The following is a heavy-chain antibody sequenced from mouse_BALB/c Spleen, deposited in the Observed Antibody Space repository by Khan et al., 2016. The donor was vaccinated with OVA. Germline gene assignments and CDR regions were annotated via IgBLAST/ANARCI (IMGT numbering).Heavy chain of an antibody. D-gene: IGHD2-10*01. J-gene: IGHJ4*01. V-gene: IGHV2-6-1*01. CDR1: GFSLTNYG. CDR2: IWSDGSA. CDR3: ARQPYYQYYIMDY. Sequence: VKLEVSGPGLVAPSQSLSITCTISGFSLTNYGVHWVRQPPGKGLEWLVVIWSDGSATYNSALKSRLSISKDNSKSQVFLKMNSLQTDDTAMYYCARQPYYQYYIMDYWGQGTSVTVSS.